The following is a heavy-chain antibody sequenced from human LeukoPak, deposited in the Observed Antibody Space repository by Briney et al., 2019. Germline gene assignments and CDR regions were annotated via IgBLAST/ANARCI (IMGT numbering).Heavy chain of an antibody. Sequence: ASVKVSCKASGYTFTSYAIHWVRQAPGQRLEWMGWISAYNGNTNYAQKLQGRVTMTTDTSTSTAYMELRSLRSDDTAVYYCARHSSDWEFDYWGQGTLVTVSS. D-gene: IGHD6-19*01. J-gene: IGHJ4*02. CDR1: GYTFTSYA. CDR3: ARHSSDWEFDY. V-gene: IGHV1-18*01. CDR2: ISAYNGNT.